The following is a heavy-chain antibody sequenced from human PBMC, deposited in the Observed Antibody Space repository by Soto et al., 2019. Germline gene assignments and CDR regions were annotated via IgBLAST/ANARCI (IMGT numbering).Heavy chain of an antibody. CDR1: GVTFIRYR. Sequence: GGSLRLSCAAAGVTFIRYRMNWVRQAPGKGLEWVSSISSSSSYIYYADSVKGRFTISRDDSKNSLSLQMNSLKSEDTAVYYCVKGHRALDNWGQGTLVTVSS. CDR3: VKGHRALDN. V-gene: IGHV3-21*04. J-gene: IGHJ4*02. CDR2: ISSSSSYI.